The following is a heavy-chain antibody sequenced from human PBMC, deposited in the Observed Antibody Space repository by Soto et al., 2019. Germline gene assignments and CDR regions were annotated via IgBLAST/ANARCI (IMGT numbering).Heavy chain of an antibody. D-gene: IGHD5-12*01. CDR2: ISSSSSTI. V-gene: IGHV3-48*02. CDR1: GFTFSSYS. J-gene: IGHJ6*02. CDR3: ARDQGYSGYRGGLVDYYYGMDV. Sequence: GGSLRLSCAASGFTFSSYSMNWVRQAPGKGLEWVSYISSSSSTIYYADSVKGRFTISRDNAKNSLYLQMNSLRDEDTAVYYCARDQGYSGYRGGLVDYYYGMDVWGQGTTVTVSS.